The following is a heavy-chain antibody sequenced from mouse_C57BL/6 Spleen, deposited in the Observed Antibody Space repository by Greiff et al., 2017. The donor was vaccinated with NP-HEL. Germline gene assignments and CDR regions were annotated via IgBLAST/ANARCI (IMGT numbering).Heavy chain of an antibody. CDR2: IWSGGST. CDR1: GFSLTSYG. D-gene: IGHD4-1*01. J-gene: IGHJ3*01. Sequence: VHLVESGPGLVQPSQSLSITCTVSGFSLTSYGVHWVRQSPGKGLEWLGVIWSGGSTDYNAAFISRLSISKDNSKSQVFFKMNSLQADDTAIYYCARNENWDGGFAYWGQGTLVTVSA. V-gene: IGHV2-2*01. CDR3: ARNENWDGGFAY.